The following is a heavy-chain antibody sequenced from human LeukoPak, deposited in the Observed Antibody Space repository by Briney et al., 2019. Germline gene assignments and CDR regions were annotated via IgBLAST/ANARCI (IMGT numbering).Heavy chain of an antibody. CDR1: GYTFTSYY. V-gene: IGHV1-69*13. Sequence: GASVKVSCKASGYTFTSYYMHWVRQAPGQGLEWMGGIIPIFGTANYAQKFQGRVTITADESTSTAYMELSSLRSEDTAVYYCARDGGIAARTPNYYYYGMDVWGQGTTVTVSS. J-gene: IGHJ6*02. D-gene: IGHD6-6*01. CDR3: ARDGGIAARTPNYYYYGMDV. CDR2: IIPIFGTA.